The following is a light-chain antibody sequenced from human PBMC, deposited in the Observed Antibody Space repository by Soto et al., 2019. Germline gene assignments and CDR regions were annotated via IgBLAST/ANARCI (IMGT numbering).Light chain of an antibody. CDR3: QQYAISPIT. CDR1: QSVSSSY. V-gene: IGKV3-20*01. J-gene: IGKJ5*01. CDR2: VAS. Sequence: EIVLTQSPGTLSLSPGERATLSCRASQSVSSSYLAWYQQKPGQAPRLLIYVASFRAAGIPDRFSGSGSGTDFTLTISRLEPEDFAVYYCQQYAISPITFGQGTRLDIK.